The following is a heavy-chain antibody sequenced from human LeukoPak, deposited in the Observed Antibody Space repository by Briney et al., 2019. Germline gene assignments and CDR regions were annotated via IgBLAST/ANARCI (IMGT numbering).Heavy chain of an antibody. CDR1: GFTFSSYT. CDR3: ARLRGTVTGTDPFDY. D-gene: IGHD6-19*01. CDR2: ISTSSSYI. Sequence: PGGSLRLSCAASGFTFSSYTMNWVRQAPGKGLEWVSSISTSSSYIYYADSVKGRFTISRDNAKNSLYLQMNSLRADDTAVYYCARLRGTVTGTDPFDYWGQGTLVTVSS. J-gene: IGHJ4*02. V-gene: IGHV3-21*01.